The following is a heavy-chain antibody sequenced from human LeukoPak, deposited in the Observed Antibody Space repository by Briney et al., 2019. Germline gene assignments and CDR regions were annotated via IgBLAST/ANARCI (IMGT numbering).Heavy chain of an antibody. J-gene: IGHJ5*02. D-gene: IGHD6-6*01. CDR3: ARGVSIAAFSFDP. CDR2: IYYSGST. CDR1: GGSISSYY. V-gene: IGHV4-59*01. Sequence: SETLSLTCTVSGGSISSYYWSWIRQPPGKGLEWIGYIYYSGSTNYNPSLKSRVTISVDTSKNQFSLKLSSVTAADTAVYYCARGVSIAAFSFDPWGQGTLVTVSS.